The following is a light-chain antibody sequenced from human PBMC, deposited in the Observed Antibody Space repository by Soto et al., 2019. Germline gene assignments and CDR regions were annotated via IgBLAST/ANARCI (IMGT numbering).Light chain of an antibody. CDR1: QTVGVR. J-gene: IGKJ1*01. CDR3: HQRQRWPRT. Sequence: EIVLTQSPATLSSSPGARDPLSCRASQTVGVRLAWYQHKPGQAPRLIIYEASNRAAGIPARFSGSGSGTDFTLTITSLEPEDFAFYYCHQRQRWPRTFGQGTKVDI. CDR2: EAS. V-gene: IGKV3-11*01.